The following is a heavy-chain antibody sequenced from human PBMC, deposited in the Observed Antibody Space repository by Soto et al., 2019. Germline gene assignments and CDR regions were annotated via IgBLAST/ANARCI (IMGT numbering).Heavy chain of an antibody. CDR2: IIPIFGTA. Sequence: QVQLVQSGAEVKKPGSSVKVSCKASGGTFSSYAISWVRQAPGQGLEWMGGIIPIFGTANYAQKFQGRVTTPXXXSXXTAYRELRSLRSEDTAVYYCARHVPAAGYYYGMDVWGQGTTVTVSS. CDR3: ARHVPAAGYYYGMDV. CDR1: GGTFSSYA. J-gene: IGHJ6*02. D-gene: IGHD2-2*01. V-gene: IGHV1-69*05.